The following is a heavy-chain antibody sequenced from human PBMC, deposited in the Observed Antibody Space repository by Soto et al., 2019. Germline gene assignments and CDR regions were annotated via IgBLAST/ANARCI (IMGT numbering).Heavy chain of an antibody. J-gene: IGHJ4*02. CDR1: GFTFSSYG. CDR3: ARDYVIGLTLLSGYFDY. CDR2: IWYDGSNK. V-gene: IGHV3-33*01. Sequence: PGGSLRLSCAASGFTFSSYGMHWFRQAPGKGLEWVAVIWYDGSNKYYADSVKGRFTISRDNSKNTLYLQMNSLRAEDTAVYYCARDYVIGLTLLSGYFDYWGQGTLVTVSS. D-gene: IGHD3-16*02.